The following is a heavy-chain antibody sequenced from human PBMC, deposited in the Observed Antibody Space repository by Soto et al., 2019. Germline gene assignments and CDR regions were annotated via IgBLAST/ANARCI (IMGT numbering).Heavy chain of an antibody. CDR1: GGSISGSYYY. CDR3: ATSQKGYNWNYFDH. Sequence: SETLSLTCAVSGGSISGSYYYWAWLRQSPGRGPEWIGSVFYTGFTSYNPSLESRVSVSVDTSKSQFSLKLSAVTAADTAVYYCATSQKGYNWNYFDHWGQGALVTVSS. D-gene: IGHD1-20*01. V-gene: IGHV4-39*01. J-gene: IGHJ4*02. CDR2: VFYTGFT.